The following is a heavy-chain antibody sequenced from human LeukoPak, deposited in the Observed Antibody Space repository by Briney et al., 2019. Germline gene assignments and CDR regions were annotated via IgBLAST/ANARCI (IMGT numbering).Heavy chain of an antibody. CDR1: GFNFNCAW. CDR3: AKMVGSPTY. J-gene: IGHJ4*02. CDR2: IKRQGDGGAT. Sequence: GGSLRLSCAGSGFNFNCAWMTWLRQAPGKGLEWVGRIKRQGDGGATDYAAPVKSRFSLSRDDSRNTVFLQMTSRKTDDTGVYYCAKMVGSPTYWGQGALVAVSS. D-gene: IGHD2-8*01. V-gene: IGHV3-15*01.